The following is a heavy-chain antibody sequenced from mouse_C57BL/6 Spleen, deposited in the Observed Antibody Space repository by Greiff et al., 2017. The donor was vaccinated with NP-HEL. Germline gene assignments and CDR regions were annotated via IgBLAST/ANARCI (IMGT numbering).Heavy chain of an antibody. CDR1: GYSITSGYY. V-gene: IGHV3-6*01. CDR2: ISYDGSN. CDR3: ARGELVYAMDY. D-gene: IGHD4-1*01. J-gene: IGHJ4*01. Sequence: EVQLQQSGPGLVKPSQSLSLTCSVTGYSITSGYYWNWIRQFPGNKLEWMGYISYDGSNNYNPSLKNRISITRDTSKNQFFLKLNSVTTEDTATYYCARGELVYAMDYWGQGTSVTVSS.